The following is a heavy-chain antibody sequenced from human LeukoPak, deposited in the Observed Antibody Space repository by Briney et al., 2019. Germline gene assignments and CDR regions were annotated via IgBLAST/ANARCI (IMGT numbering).Heavy chain of an antibody. D-gene: IGHD4-17*01. V-gene: IGHV3-30-3*01. CDR3: ARVAGTTVTFGYFDY. J-gene: IGHJ4*02. Sequence: PGGSLRLSCAASGFTFSSYAMHWVRQAPGKGLEWVAVISYDGSNKYYADSVKGRFTISRDNSKNTLYLQMNSLRAEDTAVYYCARVAGTTVTFGYFDYWGQGTLVTVSS. CDR1: GFTFSSYA. CDR2: ISYDGSNK.